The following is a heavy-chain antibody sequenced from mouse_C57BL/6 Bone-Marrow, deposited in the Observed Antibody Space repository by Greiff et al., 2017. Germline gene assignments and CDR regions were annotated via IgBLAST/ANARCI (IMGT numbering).Heavy chain of an antibody. CDR3: ARGRFYYDYGFDY. D-gene: IGHD2-4*01. Sequence: VQLQQSGPELVKPGASVKISCKASGYSFTGYYMNWVKQSPEKSLEWIGEINPSTGGTTYNQKFKAKATLTVDKSSSTAYMQLKSLTSEDSAVYYCARGRFYYDYGFDYWGQGTTLTVSS. V-gene: IGHV1-42*01. J-gene: IGHJ2*01. CDR1: GYSFTGYY. CDR2: INPSTGGT.